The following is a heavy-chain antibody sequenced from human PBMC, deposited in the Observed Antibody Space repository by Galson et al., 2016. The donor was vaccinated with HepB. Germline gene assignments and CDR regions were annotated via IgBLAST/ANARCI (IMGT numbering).Heavy chain of an antibody. V-gene: IGHV3-9*01. CDR1: GFIFDDYA. Sequence: SLRLSCAASGFIFDDYAMHWVRQAPGKGLEWVSGISWNSGIVGYADSVKGRFTISRDNPKSSLYLQMNSLRVEDTAVYYCASPVSGFGDLLGGMDVWGQGTTVTVSS. D-gene: IGHD3-10*01. J-gene: IGHJ6*02. CDR2: ISWNSGIV. CDR3: ASPVSGFGDLLGGMDV.